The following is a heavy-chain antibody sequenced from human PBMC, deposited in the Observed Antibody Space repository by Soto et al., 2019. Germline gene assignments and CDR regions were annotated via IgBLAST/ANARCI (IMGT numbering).Heavy chain of an antibody. CDR2: INHSGST. D-gene: IGHD5-18*01. CDR1: GGSFSGYY. J-gene: IGHJ4*02. CDR3: ARGLIRGYSYDFEY. V-gene: IGHV4-34*01. Sequence: SETLSLTCAVYGGSFSGYYWSWIRQPPGKGPEWIGEINHSGSTNYNPSLKSRVTISVDTSKNQFSLKLSSVTAADTAVYYCARGLIRGYSYDFEYSGQGTLVTVSS.